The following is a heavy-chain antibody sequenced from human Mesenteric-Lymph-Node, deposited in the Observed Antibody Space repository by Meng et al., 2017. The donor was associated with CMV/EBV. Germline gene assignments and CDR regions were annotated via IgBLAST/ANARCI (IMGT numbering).Heavy chain of an antibody. CDR2: ITNSGYST. CDR3: ARQSSNYVSNWFDP. D-gene: IGHD4-11*01. CDR1: GFTFSGHA. Sequence: GESLKISCAASGFTFSGHAMSWVRQAPGKGLEWVSTITNSGYSTSYADSVKGRFTISRDNAKNSLYLQMNSLRAEDTAVYYCARQSSNYVSNWFDPWGQGTLVTVSS. J-gene: IGHJ5*02. V-gene: IGHV3-23*01.